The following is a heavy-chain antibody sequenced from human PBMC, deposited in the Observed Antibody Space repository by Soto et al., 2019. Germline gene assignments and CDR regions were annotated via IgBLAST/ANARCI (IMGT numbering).Heavy chain of an antibody. Sequence: SETLSLTCTVSGGSISSGDYYWSWIRQPPGKGLEWIGYIYYSGSTYYNPPLKSRVTISVDTSKNQFSLKLSSVTAADTAVYYCVRWGPGSGYYTISGGMDVWGQGTTVTVSS. D-gene: IGHD3-3*01. CDR2: IYYSGST. CDR1: GGSISSGDYY. J-gene: IGHJ6*02. CDR3: VRWGPGSGYYTISGGMDV. V-gene: IGHV4-30-4*01.